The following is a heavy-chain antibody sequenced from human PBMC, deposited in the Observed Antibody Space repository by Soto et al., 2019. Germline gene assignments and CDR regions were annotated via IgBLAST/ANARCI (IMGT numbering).Heavy chain of an antibody. D-gene: IGHD3-22*01. V-gene: IGHV1-69*06. Sequence: SVKVSCKASGGTFSSYTISGVRQAPGQGLEWIGGIIPISGTTNYAQNFQGRLTIMADKSTSTAYMELSSLRSEDTAVYYCATDETQGITVMVVAKYHAFNIWCRRKLVAV. CDR2: IIPISGTT. J-gene: IGHJ3*02. CDR3: ATDETQGITVMVVAKYHAFNI. CDR1: GGTFSSYT.